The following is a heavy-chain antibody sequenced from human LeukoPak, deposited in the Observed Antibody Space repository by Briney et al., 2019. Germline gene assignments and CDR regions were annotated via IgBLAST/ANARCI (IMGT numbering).Heavy chain of an antibody. J-gene: IGHJ4*02. Sequence: ASVKVSCKTSGYTFTGYYMHWVRQAPGQGLEWMGWINPNSSVTNYAQRFQGRVTMTRDTSISAAYMELRWLTSDDTAVCYCARGGGGYWPFGSWGQGVLVTVSS. CDR2: INPNSSVT. CDR1: GYTFTGYY. D-gene: IGHD3-22*01. CDR3: ARGGGGYWPFGS. V-gene: IGHV1-2*02.